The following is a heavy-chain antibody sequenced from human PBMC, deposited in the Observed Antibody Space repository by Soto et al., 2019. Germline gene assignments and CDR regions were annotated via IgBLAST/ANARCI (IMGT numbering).Heavy chain of an antibody. CDR3: ARHQLEPELWFEP. V-gene: IGHV4-59*08. CDR2: IYYSGST. J-gene: IGHJ5*02. D-gene: IGHD1-1*01. Sequence: SETPSLTCTVSGGSISSYYWSWIRQPPGKGLEWIGYIYYSGSTNYNPSLKSRVTISVDTSKNQFSLKLSSVTAADTAVYYCARHQLEPELWFEPWGQGTLVTVS. CDR1: GGSISSYY.